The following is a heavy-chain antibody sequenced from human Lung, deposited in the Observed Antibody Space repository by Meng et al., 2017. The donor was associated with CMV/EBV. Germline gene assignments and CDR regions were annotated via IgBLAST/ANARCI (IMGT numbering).Heavy chain of an antibody. D-gene: IGHD2-2*03. CDR1: GFTFSRKA. CDR2: ISDGGRNT. CDR3: AKTQLDLLPLDY. J-gene: IGHJ4*02. Sequence: CAGSGFTFSRKAMGWVRQAPGKGLEWVAGISDGGRNTFYADSVRGRFTISRDTSINTLYLQMNSLSAEDTAIYYYAKTQLDLLPLDYWGQGALVTVSS. V-gene: IGHV3-23*01.